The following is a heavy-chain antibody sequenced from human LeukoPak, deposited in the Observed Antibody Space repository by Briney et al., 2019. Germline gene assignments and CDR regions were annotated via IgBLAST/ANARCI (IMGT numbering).Heavy chain of an antibody. Sequence: PGGSLRLSCAASGFTFSNAWMSWGRQAPGKGLEGVGRIKSKTDGGTTDYAAPVKGRFTISRDDSKNTLYLQMNSLKTEDTAVYYCTTDLARFGELFPMGVDYWGQGTLVTVSS. CDR2: IKSKTDGGTT. CDR1: GFTFSNAW. CDR3: TTDLARFGELFPMGVDY. D-gene: IGHD3-10*01. V-gene: IGHV3-15*01. J-gene: IGHJ4*02.